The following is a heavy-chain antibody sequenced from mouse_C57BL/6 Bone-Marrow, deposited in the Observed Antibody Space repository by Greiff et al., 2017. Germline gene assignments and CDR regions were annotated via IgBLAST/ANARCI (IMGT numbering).Heavy chain of an antibody. Sequence: QVQLKESGAELVRPGPSVQMSCQASGYTFTNYWIGWAKQRPGHGLAWIGDIYPGGGYTNYNEKFKGKATLTADKSSSTAYMQFSSLTSEDSAIYYCAREGAFYYAMDYRGQGTSVTVSS. CDR2: IYPGGGYT. D-gene: IGHD3-1*01. CDR3: AREGAFYYAMDY. V-gene: IGHV1-63*01. CDR1: GYTFTNYW. J-gene: IGHJ4*01.